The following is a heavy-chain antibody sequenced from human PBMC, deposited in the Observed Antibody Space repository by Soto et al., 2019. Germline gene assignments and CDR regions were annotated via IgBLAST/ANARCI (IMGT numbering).Heavy chain of an antibody. V-gene: IGHV3-30-3*01. J-gene: IGHJ6*02. CDR2: ISYDGSNK. CDR1: GFTFSSYA. CDR3: ATCFDHTYYYYGMDV. Sequence: PGGSLRLSCAASGFTFSSYAMHWVRQAPGKGLEWVAVISYDGSNKYYADSVKGRFTISRDNSKNTLYLQMNSLRAEDTAVYYCATCFDHTYYYYGMDVWGQGTTVTVSS. D-gene: IGHD3-9*01.